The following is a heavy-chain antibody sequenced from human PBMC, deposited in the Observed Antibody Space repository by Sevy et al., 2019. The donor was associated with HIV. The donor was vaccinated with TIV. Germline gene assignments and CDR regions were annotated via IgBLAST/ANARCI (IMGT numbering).Heavy chain of an antibody. CDR2: FSFGCGEI. V-gene: IGHV3-23*01. CDR3: AREGCTKPQDY. CDR1: GFTFSKYS. D-gene: IGHD2-8*01. Sequence: RGSLRLSCAASGFTFSKYSMSWVRQPPGKGLEWVSTFSFGCGEINYADSVKGRLTISRDNSKSSVYLQMNNLRPEDTAVECWAREGCTKPQDYGGQGTLVTVS. J-gene: IGHJ4*02.